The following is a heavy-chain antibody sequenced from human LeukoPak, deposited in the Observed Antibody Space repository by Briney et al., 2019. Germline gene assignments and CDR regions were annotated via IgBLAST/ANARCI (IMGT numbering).Heavy chain of an antibody. CDR2: IIPIFGTA. J-gene: IGHJ3*02. D-gene: IGHD6-13*01. CDR1: GGTFSSYA. V-gene: IGHV1-69*13. Sequence: SVKVSCKASGGTFSSYAISWVRQAPGQGLEWMGGIIPIFGTANYAQKFQGRVTITADESTSTAYMVLSSLRSEDTAVYYCASSSIAAARGAFDIWGQGTMVTVSS. CDR3: ASSSIAAARGAFDI.